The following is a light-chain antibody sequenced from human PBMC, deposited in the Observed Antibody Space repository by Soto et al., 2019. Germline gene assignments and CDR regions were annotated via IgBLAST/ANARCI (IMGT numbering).Light chain of an antibody. CDR2: DDN. CDR3: GSWDSSVSAYV. V-gene: IGLV1-51*01. CDR1: SSNIRANS. Sequence: QSVLTQPPSVSAAPGQKVTISCYGSSSNIRANSVSWYQQLPGTAPKLLIYDDNKRRSGIPDRFSGSKSGTSATPGITGVQTGDEADYYSGSWDSSVSAYVFGTGAKGTV. J-gene: IGLJ1*01.